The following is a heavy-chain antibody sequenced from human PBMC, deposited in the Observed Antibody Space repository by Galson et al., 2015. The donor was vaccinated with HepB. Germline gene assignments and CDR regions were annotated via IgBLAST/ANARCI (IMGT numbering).Heavy chain of an antibody. CDR1: GFTFTSYD. CDR3: ARGRRRVAGTGWFDP. CDR2: MNPNSGNT. D-gene: IGHD6-19*01. J-gene: IGHJ5*02. V-gene: IGHV1-8*01. Sequence: VKVSCKASGFTFTSYDINWVRQATGQGLEWIGWMNPNSGNTGYAQKFQGRVTMTRNTSISTAYMELSSLRSEDTAMYYCARGRRRVAGTGWFDPWGQGTLVTVSS.